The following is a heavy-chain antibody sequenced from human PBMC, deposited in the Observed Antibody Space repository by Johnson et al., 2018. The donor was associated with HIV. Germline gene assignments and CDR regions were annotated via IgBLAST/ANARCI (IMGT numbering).Heavy chain of an antibody. CDR1: GFIFSSYG. Sequence: QVQLVESGGGVVQPGRSRRLSCAASGFIFSSYGMHWVRQAPGKGLEWVSAISNTGGRTYYADSVKGRFTISRDNSKNTLHLQMNSLRAEDTAVYYCARGFDAVDIWGQGTMVTVSS. CDR3: ARGFDAVDI. J-gene: IGHJ3*02. V-gene: IGHV3-NL1*01. CDR2: ISNTGGRT.